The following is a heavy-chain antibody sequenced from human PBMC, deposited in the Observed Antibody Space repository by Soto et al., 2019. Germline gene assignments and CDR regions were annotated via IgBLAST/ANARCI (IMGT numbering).Heavy chain of an antibody. CDR1: GFTFSSYS. Sequence: EVQLVESGGGLVKPGGSLRLSCAASGFTFSSYSMNWVRQAPGKGLEWVSYISRSSSFIYYVDSVKGRFTISRDNATHSRLVQVNRLRADDTAVYYCAGVTGDYWGQGTLVTVSS. V-gene: IGHV3-21*01. D-gene: IGHD2-21*02. CDR2: ISRSSSFI. CDR3: AGVTGDY. J-gene: IGHJ4*02.